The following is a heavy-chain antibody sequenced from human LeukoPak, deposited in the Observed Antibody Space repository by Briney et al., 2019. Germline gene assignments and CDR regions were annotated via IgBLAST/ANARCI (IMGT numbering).Heavy chain of an antibody. CDR2: INHSGST. D-gene: IGHD3-10*01. CDR1: GGSFSGYY. J-gene: IGHJ5*02. Sequence: SETLSLTCAVYGGSFSGYYWRWIRQPPGKELEWIGEINHSGSTNYNPSLKSRVTISVDTSKNQFSLKLSSVTAADTAVYYCARGRLLWFGELSWFDPWGQGTLVTVSS. V-gene: IGHV4-34*01. CDR3: ARGRLLWFGELSWFDP.